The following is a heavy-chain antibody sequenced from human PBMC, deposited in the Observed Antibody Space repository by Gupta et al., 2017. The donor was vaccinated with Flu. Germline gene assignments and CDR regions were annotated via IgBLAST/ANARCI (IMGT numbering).Heavy chain of an antibody. CDR1: GFTFSSSY. CDR3: ATVTSGC. CDR2: INPDGSST. V-gene: IGHV3-74*03. D-gene: IGHD4-17*01. Sequence: EMQLVESGGGLVQPGGSLRLSCAASGFTFSSSYLQWVRQAPGKGLVWVSRINPDGSSTTYAESVKGRFTISRDNAKNTLYLQMNSLGDDDTAVYYCATVTSGCWGQGTVVTVSS. J-gene: IGHJ4*02.